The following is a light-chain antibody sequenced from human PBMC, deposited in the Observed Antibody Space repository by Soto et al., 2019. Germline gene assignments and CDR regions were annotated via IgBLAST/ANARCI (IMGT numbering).Light chain of an antibody. CDR2: EVS. CDR1: SSDVGGYNY. V-gene: IGLV2-8*01. CDR3: SSYAGSNNSFHYV. Sequence: QSLLTQPPSASGSPGQSVTISCTGTSSDVGGYNYVSWYQQHPGKAPKLMIYEVSKRPSGVPDRFSGSKSGNTASLTVSGLQAEDEADYYCSSYAGSNNSFHYVFGHGTKVTVL. J-gene: IGLJ1*01.